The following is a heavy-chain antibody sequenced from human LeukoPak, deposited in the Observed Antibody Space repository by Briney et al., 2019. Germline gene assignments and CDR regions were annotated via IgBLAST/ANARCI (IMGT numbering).Heavy chain of an antibody. CDR2: ISVSGAGT. D-gene: IGHD2-21*01. Sequence: EGSLRLSCAASGFTFSSYAMSWVRQAPGKGLEWVSGISVSGAGTYYADSVKGRFTISRDNSKDTLYQQMNSLRAEDTAIFYWAKIVDNNYPRSVDSWGQGTLVTVSS. CDR3: AKIVDNNYPRSVDS. J-gene: IGHJ4*02. V-gene: IGHV3-23*01. CDR1: GFTFSSYA.